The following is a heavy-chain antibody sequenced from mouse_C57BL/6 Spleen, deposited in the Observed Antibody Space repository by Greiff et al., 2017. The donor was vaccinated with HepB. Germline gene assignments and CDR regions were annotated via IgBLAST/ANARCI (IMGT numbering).Heavy chain of an antibody. CDR1: GYSFTGYY. V-gene: IGHV1-42*01. Sequence: EVQLQQSGPELVKPGASVKISCKASGYSFTGYYMNWVKQSPEKSLEWIGEINPSTGGTTYNQKFKAKATLTVDKSSSTAYMQRKSLTSEDSAVYYCAREKDYYGSGDDYFDYWGQGTTLTVSS. CDR2: INPSTGGT. CDR3: AREKDYYGSGDDYFDY. D-gene: IGHD1-1*01. J-gene: IGHJ2*01.